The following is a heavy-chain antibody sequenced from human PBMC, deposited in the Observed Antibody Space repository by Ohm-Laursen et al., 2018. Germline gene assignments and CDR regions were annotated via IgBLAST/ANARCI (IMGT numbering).Heavy chain of an antibody. CDR2: INPNSGGT. Sequence: SSVNSCKASAYTFTGYLMHWVRQAPGQGLEWMGWINPNSGGTKYSQKFQGRVTMTRDTSINTAYMELSGLRSDDTAVYYCAREGVIATNINQGNDAFDIWGQGAMVTVSS. V-gene: IGHV1-2*02. D-gene: IGHD2-21*01. CDR1: AYTFTGYL. CDR3: AREGVIATNINQGNDAFDI. J-gene: IGHJ3*02.